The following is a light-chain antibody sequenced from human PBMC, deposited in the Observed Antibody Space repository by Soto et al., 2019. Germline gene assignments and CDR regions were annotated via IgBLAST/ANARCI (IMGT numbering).Light chain of an antibody. V-gene: IGLV2-8*01. CDR3: ISYAGSNLFYV. CDR1: SSDVGGYNY. CDR2: EVS. Sequence: CVLTQPPSASGSPGQSVTISCTGTSSDVGGYNYVSWYQQHPGKAPKLMIYEVSKRPSGVPDRFSGSKSGNTASLTVSGLQAEDEADYYCISYAGSNLFYVFGTGTKVTVL. J-gene: IGLJ1*01.